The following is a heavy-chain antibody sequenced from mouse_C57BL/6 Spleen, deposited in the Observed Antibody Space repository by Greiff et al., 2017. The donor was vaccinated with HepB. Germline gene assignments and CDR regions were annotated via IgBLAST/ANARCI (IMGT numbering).Heavy chain of an antibody. CDR3: ARLGITTVVATSPYAMDY. Sequence: VQLQQSGPELVKPGASVKLSCKASGYTFTSYDINWVKQRPGQGLEWIGWIYPRDGSTKYNEKFKGKATLTVDTSSSTAYMELHSLTSEDSAVYFCARLGITTVVATSPYAMDYWGQGTSVTVSS. CDR1: GYTFTSYD. CDR2: IYPRDGST. J-gene: IGHJ4*01. V-gene: IGHV1-85*01. D-gene: IGHD1-1*01.